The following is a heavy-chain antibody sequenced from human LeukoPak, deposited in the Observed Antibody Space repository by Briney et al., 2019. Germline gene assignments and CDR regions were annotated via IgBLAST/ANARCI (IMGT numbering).Heavy chain of an antibody. Sequence: GGSLRLSCAASGFTFSSYEMNWVRQAPGKGLEWVSYISWSGTTIYYADSVKGRFTPSRDNAKNSLYLQMNSLRVEDTAVYYCARGRSGGLVDAFDIWGQGTMVTVSS. CDR3: ARGRSGGLVDAFDI. J-gene: IGHJ3*02. CDR2: ISWSGTTI. D-gene: IGHD3-16*01. V-gene: IGHV3-48*03. CDR1: GFTFSSYE.